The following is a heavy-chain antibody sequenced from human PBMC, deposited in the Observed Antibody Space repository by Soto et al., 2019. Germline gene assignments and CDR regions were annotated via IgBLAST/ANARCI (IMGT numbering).Heavy chain of an antibody. D-gene: IGHD5-18*01. V-gene: IGHV3-23*01. Sequence: EVQVLESGGGLVQPGGSLRLSCAASGFSFGDYAMSWVRQAPGKGLEWVSGISGTGSRTSYADSVRGRFTISRDNVNNTLSLQMDSVRAEDTAVYYCARGGRYTYGYGDYSYGMDVWGQGTTVTVSS. J-gene: IGHJ6*02. CDR2: ISGTGSRT. CDR3: ARGGRYTYGYGDYSYGMDV. CDR1: GFSFGDYA.